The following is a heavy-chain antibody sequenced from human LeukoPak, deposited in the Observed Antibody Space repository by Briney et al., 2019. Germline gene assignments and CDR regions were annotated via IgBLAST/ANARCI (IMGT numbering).Heavy chain of an antibody. J-gene: IGHJ4*02. Sequence: KPSETLSLTCTVSGGSISSYYWSWIRQPPGKGLEWIGYIYTSGSTNYNPSLKSRVTMSVDTSKNQFSLKLSSVTAADTAVYYCARDRYYYDSSSYRFDYWGQGTLVTVSS. V-gene: IGHV4-4*08. CDR2: IYTSGST. D-gene: IGHD3-22*01. CDR1: GGSISSYY. CDR3: ARDRYYYDSSSYRFDY.